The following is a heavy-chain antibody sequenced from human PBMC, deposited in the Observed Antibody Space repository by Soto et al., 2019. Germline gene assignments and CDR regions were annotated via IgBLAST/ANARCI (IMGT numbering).Heavy chain of an antibody. V-gene: IGHV1-69*13. Sequence: ASVKVSCKASGGTFSSYAISWVRQAPGQGLEWMGGIIPIFGTANYAQKFQGRVTITADESTSTAYIELSSLRSEDTAVYYCARGADSGYDHVYYYYGMDVWGQGTTVTVSS. CDR1: GGTFSSYA. CDR3: ARGADSGYDHVYYYYGMDV. D-gene: IGHD5-12*01. CDR2: IIPIFGTA. J-gene: IGHJ6*02.